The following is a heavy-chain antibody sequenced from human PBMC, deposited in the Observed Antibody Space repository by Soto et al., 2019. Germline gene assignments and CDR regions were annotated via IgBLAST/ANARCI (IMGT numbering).Heavy chain of an antibody. J-gene: IGHJ5*02. CDR2: IYYSGST. CDR3: ASGYYGSGSYSGWFDP. Sequence: PSETLSLTCTVSGGSISSGGYYWSWIRQHPGKGLEWIGYIYYSGSTYYNPSLKSRVTISVDTSKNQFSLKLSSVTAADTAVYYCASGYYGSGSYSGWFDPWGQGTLATVSS. D-gene: IGHD3-10*01. V-gene: IGHV4-31*03. CDR1: GGSISSGGYY.